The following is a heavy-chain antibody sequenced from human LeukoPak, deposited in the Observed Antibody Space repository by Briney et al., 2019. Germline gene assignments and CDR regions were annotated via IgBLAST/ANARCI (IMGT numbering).Heavy chain of an antibody. V-gene: IGHV4-39*07. CDR3: ARDGLQWELRSHFDY. J-gene: IGHJ4*02. CDR2: IYYSGST. D-gene: IGHD1-26*01. CDR1: GGSISSSSYY. Sequence: SETLSLTCTVSGGSISSSSYYWGWIRQPPGKGLEWIGSIYYSGSTYYNPSLKSRVTISVDTSKNQFSLKLSSVTAADTAVYYCARDGLQWELRSHFDYWGQGTLVTVSS.